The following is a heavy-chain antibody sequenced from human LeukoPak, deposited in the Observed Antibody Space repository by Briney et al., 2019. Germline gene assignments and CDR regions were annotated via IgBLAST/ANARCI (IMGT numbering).Heavy chain of an antibody. CDR1: GFTFSSYA. Sequence: TGGSLRLSCAASGFTFSSYAMSWVRQAPGKGLEWVAVISYDGSNKYYADSVKGRFTISRDNSKNTLYLQMNSLRAEDTAVYYCARDPNTEITVIDYWGQGTLVTVSS. J-gene: IGHJ4*02. CDR2: ISYDGSNK. D-gene: IGHD3-16*01. CDR3: ARDPNTEITVIDY. V-gene: IGHV3-30-3*01.